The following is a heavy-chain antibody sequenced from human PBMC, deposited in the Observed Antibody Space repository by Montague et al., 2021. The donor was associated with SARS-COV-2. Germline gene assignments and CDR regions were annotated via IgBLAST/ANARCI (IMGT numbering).Heavy chain of an antibody. CDR3: ARESGSFHDGGYFDY. V-gene: IGHV3-30*19. Sequence: SLRLSCAASGFTFGAYGMHWVRQAPGKGLEWVALISNDGSNKHYADSVKGRFTISRDNSKSTLYLQMNSLRTEGTAVYYCARESGSFHDGGYFDYWGQGSLVTVSS. D-gene: IGHD1-26*01. CDR2: ISNDGSNK. J-gene: IGHJ4*02. CDR1: GFTFGAYG.